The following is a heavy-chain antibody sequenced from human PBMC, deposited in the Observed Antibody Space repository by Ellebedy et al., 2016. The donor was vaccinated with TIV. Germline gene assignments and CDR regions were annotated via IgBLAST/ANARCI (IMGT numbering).Heavy chain of an antibody. D-gene: IGHD3-3*02. CDR1: GGSISSSSYY. Sequence: SETLSLTCTVSGGSISSSSYYWVWIRQSPGKGLEWIGSIYYSGSTYYNPSLKSRITISVDTSKNQFSLKLSSVTTADTAMYYCARGVIRDWFGPWGQGALVTVSS. J-gene: IGHJ5*02. CDR3: ARGVIRDWFGP. V-gene: IGHV4-39*07. CDR2: IYYSGST.